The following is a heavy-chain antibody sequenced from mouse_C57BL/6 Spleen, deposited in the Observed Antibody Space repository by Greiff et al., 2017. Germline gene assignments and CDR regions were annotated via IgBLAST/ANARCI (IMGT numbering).Heavy chain of an antibody. CDR2: IYPGDGDT. Sequence: QVHVKQSGAELVKPGASVKISCKASGYAFSSYWMNWVKQRPGKGLEWIGQIYPGDGDTNYNGKFKGKATLTADKSSSTAYMQLSSLTSEDSAVYFCARCPYYYGSSMYYFDYWGQGTTLTVSS. J-gene: IGHJ2*01. CDR1: GYAFSSYW. V-gene: IGHV1-80*01. D-gene: IGHD1-1*01. CDR3: ARCPYYYGSSMYYFDY.